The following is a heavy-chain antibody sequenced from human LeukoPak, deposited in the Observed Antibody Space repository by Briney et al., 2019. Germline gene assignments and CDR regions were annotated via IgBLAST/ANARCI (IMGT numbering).Heavy chain of an antibody. Sequence: PSETLSLTCTVSGGSISSSSYYWGWIRQPPGKGLEWIGSIYYSGSTYYSPSLKSRVTISVDTSKNQFSLKLSSVTAADTAVYYCARHSRLSYFQHWGQGTLVTVSS. J-gene: IGHJ1*01. CDR3: ARHSRLSYFQH. CDR2: IYYSGST. V-gene: IGHV4-39*01. CDR1: GGSISSSSYY.